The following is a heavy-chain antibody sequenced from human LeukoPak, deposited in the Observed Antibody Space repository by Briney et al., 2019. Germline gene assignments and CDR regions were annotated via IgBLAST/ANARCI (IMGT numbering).Heavy chain of an antibody. J-gene: IGHJ4*02. CDR3: ARLTSINLFDY. D-gene: IGHD1-14*01. CDR2: IYPGDSDA. V-gene: IGHV5-51*01. CDR1: GYSFTSFW. Sequence: GESLKISGKGSGYSFTSFWIGWVRQMPGKGLEWMGIIYPGDSDARYSPSFQGQVTISADKSISTAYLQWSSLKASDTAMYYCARLTSINLFDYWGQGTLVTVSS.